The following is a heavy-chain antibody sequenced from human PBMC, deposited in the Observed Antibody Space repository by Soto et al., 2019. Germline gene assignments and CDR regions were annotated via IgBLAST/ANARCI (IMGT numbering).Heavy chain of an antibody. CDR1: GFTFSTYA. CDR3: AHPRGYGVFDAYDI. V-gene: IGHV3-23*01. D-gene: IGHD4-17*01. Sequence: RRLSCVASGFTFSTYAMSWVRQAPGKGLEWVSALTPSGGETYYADSVKGRFTISRDNSMNALYLQMNSLRIEDTAVYYCAHPRGYGVFDAYDIWGQGTMVTVSS. CDR2: LTPSGGET. J-gene: IGHJ3*02.